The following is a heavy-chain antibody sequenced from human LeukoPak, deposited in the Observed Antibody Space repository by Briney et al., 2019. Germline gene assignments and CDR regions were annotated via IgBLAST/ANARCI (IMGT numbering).Heavy chain of an antibody. CDR1: GFTLSSYW. J-gene: IGHJ4*02. CDR2: IKEDGSEK. V-gene: IGHV3-7*01. Sequence: GGSLRLSCAASGFTLSSYWMSWVRQAPGKGLEWVANIKEDGSEKYYVDSVKGRFTISRDNAKNSLYLQMNSLTVDDTAVYYCARDRGYSSFDYWGQGTLVTVSS. D-gene: IGHD4-23*01. CDR3: ARDRGYSSFDY.